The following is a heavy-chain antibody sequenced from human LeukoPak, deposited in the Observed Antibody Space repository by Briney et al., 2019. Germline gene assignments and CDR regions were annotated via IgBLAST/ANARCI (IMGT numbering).Heavy chain of an antibody. V-gene: IGHV3-23*01. D-gene: IGHD6-19*01. J-gene: IGHJ4*02. CDR2: ISGSGGST. Sequence: PGGSLRLSCAASGFTFSSYAMSWVRQAPGKGLEWVSAISGSGGSTYYADSVKGRFTISRDNSKNTLYLQMNSLRAEDTAVYYCAKDLVGQQWLAPDYWGQGTLVTVSS. CDR1: GFTFSSYA. CDR3: AKDLVGQQWLAPDY.